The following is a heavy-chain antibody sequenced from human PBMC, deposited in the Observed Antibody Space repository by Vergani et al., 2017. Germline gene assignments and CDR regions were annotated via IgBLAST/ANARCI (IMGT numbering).Heavy chain of an antibody. CDR3: ARRGIAAPIDY. V-gene: IGHV4-39*01. J-gene: IGHJ4*02. Sequence: QLQLQESGPGLVKPSETLSLTCTVSGVSISSSSYYWGWIRQPPGKGLEWIGSIYYSGSTYYNPSLKSRVTISVDTSKNQFSLKLSSVTAADTAVDYCARRGIAAPIDYWGQGTLVTVSS. D-gene: IGHD6-13*01. CDR2: IYYSGST. CDR1: GVSISSSSYY.